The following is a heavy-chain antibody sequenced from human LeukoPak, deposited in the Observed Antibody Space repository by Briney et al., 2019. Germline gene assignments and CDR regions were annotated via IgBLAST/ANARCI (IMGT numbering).Heavy chain of an antibody. J-gene: IGHJ4*02. Sequence: ASVKVSCKASGYTFTGYYMHWVRQAPGQGLECMGWINPNSGDTYYTQKFQGRVTMTRDTSINTAYMELSGLRSDDTAMYYCARTSSTTVVTSHWGQGTLVTVSS. CDR3: ARTSSTTVVTSH. CDR1: GYTFTGYY. CDR2: INPNSGDT. V-gene: IGHV1-2*02. D-gene: IGHD4-23*01.